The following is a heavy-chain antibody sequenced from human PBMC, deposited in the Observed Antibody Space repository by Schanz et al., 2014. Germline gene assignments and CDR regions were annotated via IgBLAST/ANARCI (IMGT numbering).Heavy chain of an antibody. V-gene: IGHV1-8*01. CDR1: GYNITSND. CDR3: ARGRAFDY. CDR2: MNPNSGDT. J-gene: IGHJ4*02. Sequence: QVHLVQSGAEVKKPGASVKVSCKASGYNITSNDVTWVRQATGQGLEWMGWMNPNSGDTGYPRKFQDRVTMTRNTSMSTAYIELHILTSEDTAVYYCARGRAFDYWGQGTLVTVSS.